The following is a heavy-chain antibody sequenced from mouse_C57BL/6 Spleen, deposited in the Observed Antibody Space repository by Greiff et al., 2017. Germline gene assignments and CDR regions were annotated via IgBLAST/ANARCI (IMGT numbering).Heavy chain of an antibody. CDR2: FYPGSGSI. V-gene: IGHV1-62-2*01. Sequence: QVQLQQSGAELVKPGASVKLSCKASGYTFTEYTIHWVKQRSGQGLEWIGWFYPGSGSIKYNEKFKDKATLTADKSSSTVYMALSRLTSEDTAVDFCARHEGPLMTTVVAPFDDWGQGTTLTVSS. CDR1: GYTFTEYT. CDR3: ARHEGPLMTTVVAPFDD. D-gene: IGHD1-1*01. J-gene: IGHJ2*01.